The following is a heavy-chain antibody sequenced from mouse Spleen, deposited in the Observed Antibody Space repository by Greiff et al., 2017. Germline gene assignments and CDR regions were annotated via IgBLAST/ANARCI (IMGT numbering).Heavy chain of an antibody. V-gene: IGHV8-12*01. CDR1: GFSLSTSGMG. D-gene: IGHD4-1*01. J-gene: IGHJ3*01. CDR3: ARSSGTRFAY. Sequence: QVTLKVSGPGILQPSQTLSLTCSFSGFSLSTSGMGVSWIRQPSGKGLEWLAHIYWDDDKRYNPSLKSRLTISKDTSSNQVFLKITSVDTADTATYYCARSSGTRFAYWGQGTLVTVSA. CDR2: IYWDDDK.